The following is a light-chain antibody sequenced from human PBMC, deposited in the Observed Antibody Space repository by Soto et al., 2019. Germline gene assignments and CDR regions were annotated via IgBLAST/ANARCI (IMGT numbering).Light chain of an antibody. V-gene: IGKV3-20*01. CDR1: QSVSSTL. J-gene: IGKJ1*01. CDR3: QHYGDSSWT. CDR2: GVS. Sequence: ELVLTQSPVALSLSSGERATLSCRASQSVSSTLLTWYQQKPGQAPILLIYGVSSRATGIPDRFSGSRSGTDFTLTISRVEPEDFAVYFCQHYGDSSWTFGQGSRVEIK.